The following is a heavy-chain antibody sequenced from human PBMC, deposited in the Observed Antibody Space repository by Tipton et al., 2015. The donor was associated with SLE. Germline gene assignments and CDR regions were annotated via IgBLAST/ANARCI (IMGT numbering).Heavy chain of an antibody. CDR1: GGSIGSHY. Sequence: TLSLTCTVSGGSIGSHYWSWFRQPSGKGLEWIGYIQYSGCIHYNTSLKSRVTISVDTSKNQFSLKLGSVTAAYTAVYYCARSYGDYVNWFDPWGQGTLVTVSS. D-gene: IGHD4-17*01. J-gene: IGHJ5*02. CDR3: ARSYGDYVNWFDP. V-gene: IGHV4-59*11. CDR2: IQYSGCI.